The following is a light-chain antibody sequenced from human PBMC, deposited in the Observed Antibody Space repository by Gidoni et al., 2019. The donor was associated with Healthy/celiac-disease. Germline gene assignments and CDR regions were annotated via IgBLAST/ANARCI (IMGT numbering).Light chain of an antibody. CDR1: QSISSY. CDR2: AAS. CDR3: QQSYSTPYT. Sequence: SQSISSYLNWYQQKPGKAPKLLIYAASSLQSGVPSRFSGSGSGTDFTLTISSLQPEDFATYYCQQSYSTPYTFGQGTKLEIK. J-gene: IGKJ2*01. V-gene: IGKV1-39*01.